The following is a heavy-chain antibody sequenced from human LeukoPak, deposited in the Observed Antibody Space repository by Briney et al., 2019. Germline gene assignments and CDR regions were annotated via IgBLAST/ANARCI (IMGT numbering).Heavy chain of an antibody. CDR3: ARDLSENHLRRGYYFDY. CDR2: ISSSSSTI. CDR1: GFTFSSYW. D-gene: IGHD1-14*01. J-gene: IGHJ4*02. Sequence: PGGSLRLSCAASGFTFSSYWMSWVRQAPGKGLEWVSYISSSSSTIYYADSVKGRFTISRDNAKNSLYLQMNSLRAEDTAVHYCARDLSENHLRRGYYFDYWGQGTLVTVSS. V-gene: IGHV3-48*01.